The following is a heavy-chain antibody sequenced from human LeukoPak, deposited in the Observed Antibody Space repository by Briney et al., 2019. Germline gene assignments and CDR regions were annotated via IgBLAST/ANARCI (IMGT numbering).Heavy chain of an antibody. CDR2: ISAYNGNT. CDR3: ARDAGYCSSTSCSDNFDY. V-gene: IGHV1-18*01. Sequence: ASVKVSCKASGYTFTSYGISWVRQAPGQGLEWMGWISAYNGNTNYAQKLQGRVTMTTDTSTSTAYMELSSRRSEDTAVYYCARDAGYCSSTSCSDNFDYWGQGTLVTVSS. J-gene: IGHJ4*02. CDR1: GYTFTSYG. D-gene: IGHD2-2*01.